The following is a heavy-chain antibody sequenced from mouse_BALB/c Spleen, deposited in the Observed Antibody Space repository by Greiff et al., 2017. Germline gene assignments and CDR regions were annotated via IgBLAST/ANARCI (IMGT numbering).Heavy chain of an antibody. D-gene: IGHD2-4*01. CDR2: IFPGDGST. CDR1: GYTFTSYD. V-gene: IGHV1-85*01. CDR3: ARSTMITTRVWYFDV. J-gene: IGHJ1*01. Sequence: VQLQQSGAELVKPGASVKLSCKASGYTFTSYDINWVRQRPEQGLEWIGWIFPGDGSTKYNEKFKGKATLTTDKSSSTAYMQLSRLTSEDSAVYFCARSTMITTRVWYFDVWGAGTTVTVSS.